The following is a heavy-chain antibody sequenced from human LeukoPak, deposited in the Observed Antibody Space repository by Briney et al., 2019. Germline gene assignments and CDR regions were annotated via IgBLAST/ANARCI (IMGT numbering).Heavy chain of an antibody. J-gene: IGHJ4*02. CDR3: ARDSRLSFDN. V-gene: IGHV3-48*03. CDR1: GFTFSSYE. Sequence: GGSLRLSCAASGFTFSSYEMNWVRQAPGRGLEWVSYISSGGGALYYADSVKGRFTISRDNSKNTLYLQMNSLRTEDTAVYYCARDSRLSFDNWGQGTLVTVSS. CDR2: ISSGGGAL.